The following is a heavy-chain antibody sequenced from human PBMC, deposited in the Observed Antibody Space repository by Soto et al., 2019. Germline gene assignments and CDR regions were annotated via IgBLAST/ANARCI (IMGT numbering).Heavy chain of an antibody. V-gene: IGHV4-38-2*01. CDR1: GFFISSGNY. Sequence: SETLSLTCAVSGFFISSGNYWGWIRKPPGKGLEWIGSIFHGGNTYYNPSLKSRVTISVDMSKNQFSPKLNSVTAADTAVYCCARARWYDAFDVWGQGTVVTVSS. J-gene: IGHJ3*01. CDR2: IFHGGNT. CDR3: ARARWYDAFDV. D-gene: IGHD2-15*01.